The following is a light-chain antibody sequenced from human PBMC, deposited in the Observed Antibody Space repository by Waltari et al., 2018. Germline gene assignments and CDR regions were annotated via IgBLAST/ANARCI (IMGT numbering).Light chain of an antibody. CDR1: SSNIRARHD. V-gene: IGLV1-40*01. Sequence: QSVLTQSLSLSGARGQRATSSCPGSSSNIRARHDVHWYQGLPGKAPKLLIYGNGNRPSGVPDRFSGSQFGSSASLAITGLQADDEADYYCQSYDSSLSGSVFGGGTKLTVL. J-gene: IGLJ2*01. CDR3: QSYDSSLSGSV. CDR2: GNG.